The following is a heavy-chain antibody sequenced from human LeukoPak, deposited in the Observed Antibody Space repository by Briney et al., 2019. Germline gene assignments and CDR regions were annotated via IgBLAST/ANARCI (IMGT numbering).Heavy chain of an antibody. Sequence: PGGSLRLSCAASGFTFSSYSMNWVRQAPGKGLEWVSYISSSSSTIYYADSVKGRFTISRDNAKNSLYLQMNSLRAEDTAVYYCARDSDTYYDILTGPDAFDIWGQGTMVTVSS. CDR1: GFTFSSYS. V-gene: IGHV3-48*01. CDR2: ISSSSSTI. D-gene: IGHD3-9*01. J-gene: IGHJ3*02. CDR3: ARDSDTYYDILTGPDAFDI.